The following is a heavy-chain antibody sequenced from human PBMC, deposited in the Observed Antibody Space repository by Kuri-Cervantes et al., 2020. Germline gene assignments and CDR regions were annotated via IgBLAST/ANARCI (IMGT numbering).Heavy chain of an antibody. V-gene: IGHV3-33*01. Sequence: GESLKISCAASGFTFSDYDMHWVRQAPGKGLEWVAVIWYDGSDKYHADSVKGRFTISRDDSKNTLYLQMKSLRAEDTAVYYCARVGSIVGASRGDPHFDYWGQGTLVTVSS. D-gene: IGHD1-26*01. J-gene: IGHJ4*02. CDR1: GFTFSDYD. CDR3: ARVGSIVGASRGDPHFDY. CDR2: IWYDGSDK.